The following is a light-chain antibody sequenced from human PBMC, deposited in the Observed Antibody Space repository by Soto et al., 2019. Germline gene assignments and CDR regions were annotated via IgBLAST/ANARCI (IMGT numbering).Light chain of an antibody. Sequence: VMTQSPATLSVYPGEGVTLSCRASQSVRSHLAWYQQKPGQAPRLLIYDASVRATGIPARFSASGSGTDFTLTISSLQSEDFATYYCQQYNSYSEAFGQGTKVDIK. CDR1: QSVRSH. CDR3: QQYNSYSEA. V-gene: IGKV3D-15*01. CDR2: DAS. J-gene: IGKJ1*01.